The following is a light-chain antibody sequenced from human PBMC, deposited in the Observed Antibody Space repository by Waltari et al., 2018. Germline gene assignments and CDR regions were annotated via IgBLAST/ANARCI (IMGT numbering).Light chain of an antibody. J-gene: IGKJ4*01. V-gene: IGKV3-15*01. CDR2: GAS. Sequence: EIVMTQSPATLSVSRGGSATVSCRASLSIADSLAWYQQNPGQPPRLLIHGASTRDTGIPVRFSGSGSGTDFTLTITGLQSEDFAVYFCQQYNQWPLTFGRGTKVEIK. CDR1: LSIADS. CDR3: QQYNQWPLT.